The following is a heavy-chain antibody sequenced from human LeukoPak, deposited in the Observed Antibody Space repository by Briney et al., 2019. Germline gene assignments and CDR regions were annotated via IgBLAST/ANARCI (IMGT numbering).Heavy chain of an antibody. CDR3: ARVPTLVYCGGGSCYRFDF. CDR2: MNPNSGNT. V-gene: IGHV1-8*02. J-gene: IGHJ4*02. Sequence: GASVKVSCKASRYTFTSYDINWVRQAPGQGLEWMGWMNPNSGNTGYAQKFQGRVIMTRDTSTSTAYMELTSLRFDDTAVYYCARVPTLVYCGGGSCYRFDFWGQGTLVTVSS. CDR1: RYTFTSYD. D-gene: IGHD2-15*01.